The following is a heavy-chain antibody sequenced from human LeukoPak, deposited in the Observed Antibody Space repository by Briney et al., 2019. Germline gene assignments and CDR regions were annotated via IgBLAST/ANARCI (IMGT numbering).Heavy chain of an antibody. CDR3: AKDRRVRDAVFDY. CDR1: GFTFSSYG. Sequence: PGGSLRLSCAASGFTFSSYGMHWVRQAPGKGLEWVAFIRYDGSNKYYADSVKGRFTISRDNSKNTLYLQMNSLRAEDTAVYYCAKDRRVRDAVFDYWGQGTLVTVSS. J-gene: IGHJ4*02. CDR2: IRYDGSNK. D-gene: IGHD1-1*01. V-gene: IGHV3-30*02.